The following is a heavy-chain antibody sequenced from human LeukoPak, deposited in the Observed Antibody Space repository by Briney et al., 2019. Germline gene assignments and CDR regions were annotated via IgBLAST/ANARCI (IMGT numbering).Heavy chain of an antibody. Sequence: GESLRLSCVASHFTFSHFGMHWVRRAPGKGLEWVAVIWNDGSSQYYADSVKGRFTISRDNSQNTVYLQMNSLRGEDTAVYYCAKDAQRGFDYSNSLEKWGQGTLVIVSS. V-gene: IGHV3-33*06. D-gene: IGHD4-11*01. J-gene: IGHJ4*02. CDR2: IWNDGSSQ. CDR1: HFTFSHFG. CDR3: AKDAQRGFDYSNSLEK.